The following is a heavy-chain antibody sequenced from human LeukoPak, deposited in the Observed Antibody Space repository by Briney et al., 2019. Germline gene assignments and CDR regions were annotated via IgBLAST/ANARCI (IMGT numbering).Heavy chain of an antibody. CDR3: ASSYDSSGYYLYYFDY. Sequence: GGSLRLSCAASGFTFSRHAMSWVRQAPGKGLEWVSSISGSGGSTYYADSVKGRFTISRDNAKNSLYLQMNSLRAEDTAVYYCASSYDSSGYYLYYFDYWGQGTLVTVSS. V-gene: IGHV3-23*01. CDR2: ISGSGGST. CDR1: GFTFSRHA. J-gene: IGHJ4*02. D-gene: IGHD3-22*01.